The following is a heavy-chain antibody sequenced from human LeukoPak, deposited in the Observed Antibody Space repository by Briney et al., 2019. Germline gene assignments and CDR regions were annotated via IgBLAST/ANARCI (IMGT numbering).Heavy chain of an antibody. V-gene: IGHV3-23*01. D-gene: IGHD3-22*01. J-gene: IGHJ5*02. CDR3: AKGPRGYYYR. CDR1: GFTLSSYA. CDR2: ISGSGGST. Sequence: GGSLRLSCAASGFTLSSYAMSWVRQAPGKGLEWVSAISGSGGSTYYADSVKGRFTISRDNSKNTLYLQMDSLRAEDTAVYYCAKGPRGYYYRWGQGTLVTVSS.